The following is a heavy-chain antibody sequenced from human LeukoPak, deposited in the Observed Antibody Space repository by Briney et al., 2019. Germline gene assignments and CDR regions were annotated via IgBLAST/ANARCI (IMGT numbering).Heavy chain of an antibody. J-gene: IGHJ3*02. Sequence: PGGSLRLSCAASGFTFNNYGMHWVRQAPGKGLEWVALIQPDGNDKYYADSVKGRFTVSRDNSKNTLYLQMNSLRAEDTAVYYCATTVKNDAFDIWGQGTMVTVSS. CDR1: GFTFNNYG. CDR3: ATTVKNDAFDI. D-gene: IGHD4-17*01. V-gene: IGHV3-30*02. CDR2: IQPDGNDK.